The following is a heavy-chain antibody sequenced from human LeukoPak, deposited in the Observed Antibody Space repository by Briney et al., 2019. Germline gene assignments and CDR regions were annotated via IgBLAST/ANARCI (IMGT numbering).Heavy chain of an antibody. V-gene: IGHV1-69*04. J-gene: IGHJ4*02. D-gene: IGHD3-22*01. Sequence: GSSVKVSCKASGGTFSSYAISWVRQAPGQGLEWMGRIIPILGIANYAQKFQGRVTMTTDTSTSTAYMELRSLRSDDTAVYYCAIDYYDSSGYFTDDYWGQGTLVTVSS. CDR3: AIDYYDSSGYFTDDY. CDR1: GGTFSSYA. CDR2: IIPILGIA.